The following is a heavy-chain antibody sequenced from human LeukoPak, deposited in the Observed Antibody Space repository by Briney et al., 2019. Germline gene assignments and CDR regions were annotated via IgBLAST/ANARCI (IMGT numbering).Heavy chain of an antibody. Sequence: ASVKVSCKASGYTFTSYYMHWVRQAPGQGLEWMGIINPSGGSTSYAQKFQGRVTMTRDTSTGTVYMELSSLRSEDTAVYYCAREARMDIVVVPAAIDYYYYYGMDVWGQGTTVTVSS. J-gene: IGHJ6*02. CDR3: AREARMDIVVVPAAIDYYYYYGMDV. D-gene: IGHD2-2*03. CDR2: INPSGGST. CDR1: GYTFTSYY. V-gene: IGHV1-46*01.